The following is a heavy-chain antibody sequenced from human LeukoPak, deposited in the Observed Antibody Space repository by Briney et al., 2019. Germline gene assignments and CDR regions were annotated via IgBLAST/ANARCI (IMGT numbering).Heavy chain of an antibody. CDR1: GYTFTGYY. V-gene: IGHV1-2*04. Sequence: ASVKVSCKASGYTFTGYYMHWVRQAPGQGLEWMGWINPNSGGTNYQGWVTMTRDTSISTAYMELSSLRSEDTAVYYCARGRFRWELEIRDFDYWGQGTLVTVSS. J-gene: IGHJ4*02. CDR3: ARGRFRWELEIRDFDY. CDR2: INPNSGGT. D-gene: IGHD1-26*01.